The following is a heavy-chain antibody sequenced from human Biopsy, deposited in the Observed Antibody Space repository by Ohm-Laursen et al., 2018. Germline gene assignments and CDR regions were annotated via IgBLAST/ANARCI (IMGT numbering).Heavy chain of an antibody. J-gene: IGHJ6*02. CDR3: VRGVDYYDPYHYYALDV. V-gene: IGHV4-34*01. D-gene: IGHD3-22*01. CDR1: GESFNGYY. CDR2: INHSGRT. Sequence: PSDTLSLTCAVYGESFNGYYWSWIRQTPGKGLEWTGEINHSGRTNYNPSLKSRVTISVDTSKNQFSLKVRSVTAADTAVYYCVRGVDYYDPYHYYALDVWGQGTTVTVSS.